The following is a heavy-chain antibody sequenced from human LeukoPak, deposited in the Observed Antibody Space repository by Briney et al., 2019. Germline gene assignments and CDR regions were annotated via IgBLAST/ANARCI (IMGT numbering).Heavy chain of an antibody. V-gene: IGHV3-30*12. D-gene: IGHD3-10*01. Sequence: GGSLRLSCTASGFTFSNYGMHWVRQAPGKGLEWVAFIRFDGTHQYYADSMKGRFTVSRDNAKTSLYLQMNSLRAEDTAVYYCARRDSGCRGFDSWGQGTLVTVSS. CDR3: ARRDSGCRGFDS. CDR1: GFTFSNYG. J-gene: IGHJ4*02. CDR2: IRFDGTHQ.